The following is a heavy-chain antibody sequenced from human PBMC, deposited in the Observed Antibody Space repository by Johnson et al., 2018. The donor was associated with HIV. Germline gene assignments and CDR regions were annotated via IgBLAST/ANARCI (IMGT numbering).Heavy chain of an antibody. V-gene: IGHV3-15*01. CDR1: GFTFSNAW. CDR3: ARDQEGAFDI. Sequence: MLLVESGGGLVKPGGSLRLSCAASGFTFSNAWMSWVRQAPGKGLEWVGRLKSKTDGGKTDYAAPVQGRFTISRDDSKNTLYLQMNSLRAEDTAIYYCARDQEGAFDIWGQGTMVTVSS. J-gene: IGHJ3*02. CDR2: LKSKTDGGKT.